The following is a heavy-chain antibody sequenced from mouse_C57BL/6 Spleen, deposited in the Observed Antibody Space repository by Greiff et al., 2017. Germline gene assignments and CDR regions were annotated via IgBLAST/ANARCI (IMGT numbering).Heavy chain of an antibody. D-gene: IGHD1-1*01. CDR1: GYTFTSYG. Sequence: VQLQQSGAELARPGASVKLSCKASGYTFTSYGISWVKQRTGQGLEWIGEIYPRSGNTYYNEKFKGKATLTADKSSSTAYMELRSLTSEDSAVYFCAATVEGAWFAYWGQGTLVTVSA. J-gene: IGHJ3*01. CDR2: IYPRSGNT. CDR3: AATVEGAWFAY. V-gene: IGHV1-81*01.